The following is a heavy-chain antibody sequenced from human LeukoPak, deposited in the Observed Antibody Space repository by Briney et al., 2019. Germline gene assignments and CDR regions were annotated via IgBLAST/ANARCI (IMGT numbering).Heavy chain of an antibody. Sequence: PGGSLRLSCAASRVTFSRYEMNLVRQAPGKGLEWVSYISSSGSTIYYADSVKGRFTISRDNAKNSLYLQMNSLRAEDTAVYYCAREDIFATRSHGGDYYYYYMDVWGKGTTVTVSS. CDR3: AREDIFATRSHGGDYYYYYMDV. D-gene: IGHD5-12*01. CDR1: RVTFSRYE. J-gene: IGHJ6*03. CDR2: ISSSGSTI. V-gene: IGHV3-48*03.